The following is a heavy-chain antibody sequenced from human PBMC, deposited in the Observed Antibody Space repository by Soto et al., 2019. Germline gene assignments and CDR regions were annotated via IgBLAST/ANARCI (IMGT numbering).Heavy chain of an antibody. Sequence: QVQLQESGPGLVKPSQTLSLTCTVSGGSISSGGYYWSWIRQHPGKGLEWIWKVYYSGSTYYTPSLKSRVTLSADTSTNRFSLKPSSVTAADTAVYYWARAPLIWGQGTLVTVSS. CDR2: VYYSGST. V-gene: IGHV4-31*03. J-gene: IGHJ4*02. CDR1: GGSISSGGYY. CDR3: ARAPLI.